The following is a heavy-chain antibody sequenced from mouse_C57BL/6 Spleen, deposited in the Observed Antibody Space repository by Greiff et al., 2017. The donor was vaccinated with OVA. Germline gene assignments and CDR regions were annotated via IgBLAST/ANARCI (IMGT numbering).Heavy chain of an antibody. J-gene: IGHJ4*01. CDR2: IDPETGGT. D-gene: IGHD3-1*01. V-gene: IGHV1-15*01. CDR3: TRWGGNSDYAMDY. CDR1: GYTFTDYE. Sequence: VQLQQSGAELVRPGASVTLSCKASGYTFTDYEMHWVKQTPVHGLEWIGAIDPETGGTAYNQKFKGKAILTADKSSSTAYMELRSLTSEDSAVYYCTRWGGNSDYAMDYWGQGTSVTVSS.